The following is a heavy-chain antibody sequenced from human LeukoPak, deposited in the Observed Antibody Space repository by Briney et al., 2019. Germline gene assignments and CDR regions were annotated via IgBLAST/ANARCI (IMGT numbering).Heavy chain of an antibody. CDR2: IYYSGST. CDR3: ARLWSTSCKGGSCPHQPNY. CDR1: GGSINSYY. D-gene: IGHD2-15*01. J-gene: IGHJ4*02. Sequence: SETLSLTCTVSGGSINSYYWIWIRQPAGKGLEWIGSIYYSGSTYYNPSLKSRVTISVDTSKNQFSLKLSSVTAADTAVYYCARLWSTSCKGGSCPHQPNYWGQGTRVTVPS. V-gene: IGHV4-59*04.